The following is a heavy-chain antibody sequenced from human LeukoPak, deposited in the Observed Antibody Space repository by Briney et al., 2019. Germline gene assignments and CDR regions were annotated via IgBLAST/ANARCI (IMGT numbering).Heavy chain of an antibody. Sequence: QAGGSLRLSCSASEFSFSNFWMSWVRQAPGKGPEWVANIKQDGSEKYYVDSVKGRFTISRDNSKNTLYLQMNSLRAEDTAVYYCARGVYYYDSSGSYWGQGTLVTVSS. V-gene: IGHV3-7*03. CDR1: EFSFSNFW. CDR3: ARGVYYYDSSGSY. J-gene: IGHJ4*02. CDR2: IKQDGSEK. D-gene: IGHD3-22*01.